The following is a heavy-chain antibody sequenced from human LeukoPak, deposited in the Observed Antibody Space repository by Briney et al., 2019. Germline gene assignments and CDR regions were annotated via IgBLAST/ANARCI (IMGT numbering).Heavy chain of an antibody. CDR3: ARARGY. CDR2: LYYSGST. Sequence: SETLSLTCTVSGASISSYYWSWIRQSPGKGLEWIGYLYYSGSTNYNPSLKSRVTISGDTSRRQFSLKLSSVTAADTAVYYCARARGYWGQGTLVTVSS. J-gene: IGHJ4*02. CDR1: GASISSYY. V-gene: IGHV4-59*12. D-gene: IGHD6-6*01.